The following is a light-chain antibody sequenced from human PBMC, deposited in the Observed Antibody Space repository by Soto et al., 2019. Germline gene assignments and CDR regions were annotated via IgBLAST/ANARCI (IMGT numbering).Light chain of an antibody. CDR2: DAS. V-gene: IGKV3-11*01. J-gene: IGKJ5*01. CDR3: QQRGNWPIT. Sequence: EIVLTQSPATLSLSPGERATLSCRASQSVSSYVAWYQQKPGQAPRLLIYDASNRATGIPARFSGSGSGTDFTLTISSLEPEDFAVYYCQQRGNWPITVGQGTRLEIK. CDR1: QSVSSY.